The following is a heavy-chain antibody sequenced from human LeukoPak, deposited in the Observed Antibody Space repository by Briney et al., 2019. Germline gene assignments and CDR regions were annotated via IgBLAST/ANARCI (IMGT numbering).Heavy chain of an antibody. CDR3: ARDRPDIVVVPAAKGPGVFDY. CDR2: ISAYNGNT. CDR1: GYTFTSFG. Sequence: GASVKVSCKASGYTFTSFGISWVRQAPGQGLEWMGWISAYNGNTNYAQKLQGRVTMTTDTSTSTAYMELRSLRSDDTAVYYCARDRPDIVVVPAAKGPGVFDYWGQGALVTVSS. D-gene: IGHD2-2*01. J-gene: IGHJ4*02. V-gene: IGHV1-18*01.